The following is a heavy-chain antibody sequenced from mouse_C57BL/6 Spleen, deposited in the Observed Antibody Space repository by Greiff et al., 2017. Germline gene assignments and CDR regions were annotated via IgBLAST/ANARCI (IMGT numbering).Heavy chain of an antibody. CDR3: ARGRGATAQATSGFDY. Sequence: EVHLVESGGGLVKPGGSLKLSCAASGFTFSSYAMSWVRQTPEKRLAWVATISDGGSYTYYPDNVKGRFTISRDNAKNNLYLQMSHLKSEDTAMYYCARGRGATAQATSGFDYWGQGTTLTVSS. D-gene: IGHD3-2*02. V-gene: IGHV5-4*01. CDR1: GFTFSSYA. J-gene: IGHJ2*01. CDR2: ISDGGSYT.